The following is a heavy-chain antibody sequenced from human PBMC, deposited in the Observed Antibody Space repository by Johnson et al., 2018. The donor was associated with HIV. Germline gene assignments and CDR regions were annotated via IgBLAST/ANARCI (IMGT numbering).Heavy chain of an antibody. J-gene: IGHJ3*02. CDR1: GFTFDDYG. CDR2: INWNGDNT. V-gene: IGHV3-20*04. D-gene: IGHD6-13*01. CDR3: ARDTTSGLDGSSWDGAFDI. Sequence: VQLVESGGGVVRPGGSLRLSCAASGFTFDDYGMNWVRQAPGKGLEWVSGINWNGDNTGYADSVKGRFTISRDNARNSMYLQMNSLRVEDTAVYYCARDTTSGLDGSSWDGAFDIWGQGTMVTVSS.